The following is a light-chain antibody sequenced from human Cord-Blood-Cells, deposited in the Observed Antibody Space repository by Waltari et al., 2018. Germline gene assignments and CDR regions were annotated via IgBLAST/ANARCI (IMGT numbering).Light chain of an antibody. J-gene: IGKJ2*01. CDR2: GAS. V-gene: IGKV3-20*01. CDR3: QQYGSSPLYT. Sequence: EIVLTQSPGTLSLSPGERVTRSCSASQSVSSSYLAWYQQKPGQAPRLLIYGASSRATGIPDRFSGSGSGTDFTLTISRLEPEDFAVYYCQQYGSSPLYTFGQGTKLEIK. CDR1: QSVSSSY.